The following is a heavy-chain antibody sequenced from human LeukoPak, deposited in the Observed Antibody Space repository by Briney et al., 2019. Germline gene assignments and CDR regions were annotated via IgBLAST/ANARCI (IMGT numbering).Heavy chain of an antibody. CDR3: ARDSFLGPGRRDGGPNIAAAGTGKYYYYYMDV. J-gene: IGHJ6*03. Sequence: ASVKVSCKASGYAFTSYGISWVRQAPGQGLEWMGWISAYNGNTNYAQKLQGRVTMTTDTSTSTAYMELRSLRSDDTAVYYCARDSFLGPGRRDGGPNIAAAGTGKYYYYYMDVWGKGTTVTVSS. CDR1: GYAFTSYG. V-gene: IGHV1-18*01. D-gene: IGHD6-13*01. CDR2: ISAYNGNT.